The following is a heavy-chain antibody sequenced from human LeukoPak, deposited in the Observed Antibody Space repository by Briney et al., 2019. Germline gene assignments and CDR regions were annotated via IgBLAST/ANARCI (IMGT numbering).Heavy chain of an antibody. CDR2: INHSGST. V-gene: IGHV4-34*01. J-gene: IGHJ6*04. CDR3: ARGHNVATITGGMDV. Sequence: SETLSLTCAVYGWSFSGYYWSWVRQPPGKGLEWVGEINHSGSTNYNPSLKSRVTISVDTSKNQFSLKLSSVTAADTAVYYCARGHNVATITGGMDVWGKGTTVTVSS. D-gene: IGHD5-12*01. CDR1: GWSFSGYY.